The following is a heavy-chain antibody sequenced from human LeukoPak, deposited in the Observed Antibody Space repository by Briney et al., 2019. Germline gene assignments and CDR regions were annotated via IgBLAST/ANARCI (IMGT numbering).Heavy chain of an antibody. V-gene: IGHV3-21*01. CDR2: ISSGSSYI. CDR1: GVSFSSYS. Sequence: GGSLRLSCVASGVSFSSYSMNWVRHTPGKGLEWVSSISSGSSYIYYADSVKGRFTISRGNAKNSLYLQMNSLRAEDTAVYYCAREWNMDAWGQGTTVTVSS. J-gene: IGHJ6*02. CDR3: AREWNMDA. D-gene: IGHD1-1*01.